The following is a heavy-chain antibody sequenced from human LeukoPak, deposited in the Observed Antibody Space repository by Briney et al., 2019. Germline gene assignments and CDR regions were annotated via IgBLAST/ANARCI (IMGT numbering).Heavy chain of an antibody. V-gene: IGHV1-69*13. J-gene: IGHJ4*02. Sequence: ASVKVSCKASGGTFSSYAISWVRQAPGQGLEWMGGIIPIFGTANYAQKFQGRVTITADESTSTAYMELSSLRSEDTAVYYCAKEASYGGLIHFDYWGQGTLVTVSS. CDR1: GGTFSSYA. CDR3: AKEASYGGLIHFDY. CDR2: IIPIFGTA. D-gene: IGHD4-23*01.